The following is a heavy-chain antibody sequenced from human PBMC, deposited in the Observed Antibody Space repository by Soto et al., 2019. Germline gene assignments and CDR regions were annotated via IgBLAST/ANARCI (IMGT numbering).Heavy chain of an antibody. D-gene: IGHD1-1*01. J-gene: IGHJ4*02. CDR3: AKVNRAGTTSLLYFFDS. CDR1: GFSFNTNG. CDR2: ILYAGSYK. V-gene: IGHV3-30*18. Sequence: QVQLVEFGGGVVQPGRSLRLSCVASGFSFNTNGMHWVRQAPGKGLECVADILYAGSYKNSADSVQGRFAISRDNSKNTLYLQLTSLRSEDTAVYYCAKVNRAGTTSLLYFFDSWGQGTLVTVSS.